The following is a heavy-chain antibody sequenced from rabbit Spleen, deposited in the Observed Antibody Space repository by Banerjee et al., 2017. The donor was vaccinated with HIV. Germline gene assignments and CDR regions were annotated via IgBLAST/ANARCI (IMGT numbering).Heavy chain of an antibody. J-gene: IGHJ4*01. CDR3: ARDAAGREDFNL. Sequence: QSLEESGGDLVKPGASLTLTCTASGVSFSISSYMCWVRQAPGKGLEWIACIDSGSSGFTYYATWAKGRFTCSKTSSTTVALQVTSLTAADTATYFCARDAAGREDFNLWGPGTLVTVS. D-gene: IGHD4-2*01. CDR1: GVSFSISSY. V-gene: IGHV1S40*01. CDR2: IDSGSSGFT.